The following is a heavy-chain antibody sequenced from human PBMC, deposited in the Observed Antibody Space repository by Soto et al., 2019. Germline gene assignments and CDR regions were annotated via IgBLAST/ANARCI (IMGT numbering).Heavy chain of an antibody. CDR2: IKSGGNT. CDR3: GRENYFNVMAV. J-gene: IGHJ6*04. V-gene: IGHV3-66*01. Sequence: GGSLRLSCAASGFTVSTDWMYWVRQAPGKGLEWVSVIKSGGNTNYADSVEGRFSISRDNSKNTVYLQMNSLRGEDTAVYYCGRENYFNVMAVSDKGTRVPVSA. D-gene: IGHD3-10*01. CDR1: GFTVSTDW.